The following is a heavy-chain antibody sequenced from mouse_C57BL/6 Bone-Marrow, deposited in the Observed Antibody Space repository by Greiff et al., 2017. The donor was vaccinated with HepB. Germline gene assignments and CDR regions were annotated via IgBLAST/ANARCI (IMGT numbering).Heavy chain of an antibody. D-gene: IGHD2-3*01. V-gene: IGHV3-6*01. CDR3: ARDSLYDGYPAWFAY. J-gene: IGHJ3*01. CDR2: ISYDGSN. Sequence: DVQLQESGPGLVKPSQSLSLTCSVTGYSITSGYYWNWIRQFPGNKLEWMGYISYDGSNNYNPSLKNRISITRDTSKNQFFLKLNSVTTEDTATYYCARDSLYDGYPAWFAYWGQGTLVTVSA. CDR1: GYSITSGYY.